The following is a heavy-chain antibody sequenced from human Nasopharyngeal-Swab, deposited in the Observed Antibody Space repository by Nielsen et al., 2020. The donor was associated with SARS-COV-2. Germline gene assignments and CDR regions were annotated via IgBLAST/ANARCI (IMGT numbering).Heavy chain of an antibody. CDR1: GGSFSGHY. CDR3: AKDLSYYHDSSGGGMDV. J-gene: IGHJ6*02. D-gene: IGHD3-22*01. V-gene: IGHV3-23*01. Sequence: ETLSLTCAVYGGSFSGHYWSWVRQAPGKGLEWVSAISGSGGSTYYADSVKGRFTISRDNSKNTLYLQMNSLRAEDTAVYYCAKDLSYYHDSSGGGMDVWGQGTTVTFSS. CDR2: ISGSGGST.